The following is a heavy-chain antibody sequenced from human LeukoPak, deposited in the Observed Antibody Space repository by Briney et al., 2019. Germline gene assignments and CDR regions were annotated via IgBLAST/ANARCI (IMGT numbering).Heavy chain of an antibody. D-gene: IGHD6-19*01. CDR2: IYYSGST. CDR3: ARYSSGWYYFDY. J-gene: IGHJ4*02. Sequence: NPSETLSLTCTVSGGSISNYYWNWIRQPPGKGPEWIGYIYYSGSTNYNPSLKSRVTISVDTSKNQFSLKLSSVTAADTAVYYCARYSSGWYYFDYWGQGTLVTVSS. V-gene: IGHV4-59*01. CDR1: GGSISNYY.